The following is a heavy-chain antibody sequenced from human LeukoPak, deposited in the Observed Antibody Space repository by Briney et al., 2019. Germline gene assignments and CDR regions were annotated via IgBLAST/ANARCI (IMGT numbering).Heavy chain of an antibody. CDR1: GGSFSGYY. V-gene: IGHV4-34*01. J-gene: IGHJ4*02. D-gene: IGHD2-21*02. Sequence: SETLSLTCAVYGGSFSGYYRSWIRQPPGKGLEWIGEINHSGSTNYNPSLKSRVTISVDTSKNQFSLKLSSVTAADAAVYYCARAKILAHIVVVTAFPPGGFDYWGQGTLVTVSS. CDR3: ARAKILAHIVVVTAFPPGGFDY. CDR2: INHSGST.